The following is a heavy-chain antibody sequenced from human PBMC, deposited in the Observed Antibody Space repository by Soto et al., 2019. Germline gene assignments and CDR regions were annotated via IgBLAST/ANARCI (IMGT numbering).Heavy chain of an antibody. D-gene: IGHD1-20*01. J-gene: IGHJ6*02. CDR1: GGSMSSYY. V-gene: IGHV4-59*01. Sequence: SXTLSLTCTVSGGSMSSYYWSWIRQPPVKGLEWIGYIYYSGITNYNPSLKSRVTISVDTSKNQFSLKLSSVTAADTAVYYCARYKSNYYYGMDVWGQGTTVTVSS. CDR3: ARYKSNYYYGMDV. CDR2: IYYSGIT.